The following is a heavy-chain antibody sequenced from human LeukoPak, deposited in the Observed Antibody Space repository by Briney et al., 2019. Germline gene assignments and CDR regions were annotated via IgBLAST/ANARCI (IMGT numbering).Heavy chain of an antibody. CDR3: ARDDYGGKLDI. D-gene: IGHD4-23*01. Sequence: PGGSLRLSCAASGFTFSNYDMHWVRQAPGKGLEWVAFIWYDGSNKYYADSVKGRFTISRDNSKNTLYLQMNSLRAEDTAVYYCARDDYGGKLDIWGQGTVVTVSS. CDR2: IWYDGSNK. V-gene: IGHV3-33*01. CDR1: GFTFSNYD. J-gene: IGHJ3*02.